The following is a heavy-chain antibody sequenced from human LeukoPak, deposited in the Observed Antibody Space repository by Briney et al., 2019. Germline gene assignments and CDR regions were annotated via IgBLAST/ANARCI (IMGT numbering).Heavy chain of an antibody. CDR3: ATAYYYDSSGYYLDAFDI. CDR2: IYYSGTT. V-gene: IGHV4-39*01. J-gene: IGHJ3*02. Sequence: SETLSLTCTVSGGSISGSGYYWAWIRQPPEKGLEWIGSIYYSGTTYFNPSLKSRVTISVDTSKNQFSLKLSSVTAADTAVYYCATAYYYDSSGYYLDAFDIWGQGTMVTVSS. CDR1: GGSISGSGYY. D-gene: IGHD3-22*01.